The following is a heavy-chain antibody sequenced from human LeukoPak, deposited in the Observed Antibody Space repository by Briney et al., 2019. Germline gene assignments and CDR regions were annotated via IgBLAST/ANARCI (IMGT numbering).Heavy chain of an antibody. J-gene: IGHJ3*02. CDR3: STGPGHAFDI. V-gene: IGHV3-74*01. D-gene: IGHD1-14*01. CDR2: INSDGSSA. CDR1: GFTFSSYW. Sequence: GGSLRLSCAASGFTFSSYWMHWVRQVPGKGLVWVSRINSDGSSASYADSVKGRFTISRNNPKNTLYVQMNSLRAEDTAVYYCSTGPGHAFDIWGRGTMVTVSS.